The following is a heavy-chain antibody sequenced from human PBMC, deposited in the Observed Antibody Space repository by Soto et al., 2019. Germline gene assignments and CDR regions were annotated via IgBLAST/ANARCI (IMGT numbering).Heavy chain of an antibody. CDR3: AREGSYWNDVGPD. CDR1: GFTFSSYS. CDR2: ISISSSYI. Sequence: GGSLRLSWAASGFTFSSYSMNWVRQAPGKGLEWVSSISISSSYIYYADSVKGRFTISRDNAKNSLYLQMNSLRAEDTAVYFCAREGSYWNDVGPDWGQGTLVTVSS. J-gene: IGHJ4*02. D-gene: IGHD1-1*01. V-gene: IGHV3-21*01.